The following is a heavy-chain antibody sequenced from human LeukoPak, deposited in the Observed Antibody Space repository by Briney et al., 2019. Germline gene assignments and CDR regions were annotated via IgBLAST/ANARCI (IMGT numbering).Heavy chain of an antibody. D-gene: IGHD2-2*01. CDR3: AKGEGVVPAAQVDY. Sequence: PGRSLRLSCAASGFTFSSYGMHWVRQAPGKGLEWVAVISYDGSNKYYADSVKGRFTISRDNSKNTLYLQMNSLRAEDTAVYYCAKGEGVVPAAQVDYWGQGTLVTVSS. V-gene: IGHV3-30*18. CDR1: GFTFSSYG. J-gene: IGHJ4*02. CDR2: ISYDGSNK.